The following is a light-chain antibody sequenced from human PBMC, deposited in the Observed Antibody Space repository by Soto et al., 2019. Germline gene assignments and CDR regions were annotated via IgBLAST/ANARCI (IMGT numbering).Light chain of an antibody. CDR2: AAS. Sequence: DIQLTQSPSFLSPSVGDRVSITRRASQGISSYLAWYQQKPGKAPKLLIYAASILQSGVPSRFSGSGSGTEFALTISRLQPEDFATYYCQQLNSYPLPFGGGTKVEIK. V-gene: IGKV1-9*01. CDR3: QQLNSYPLP. CDR1: QGISSY. J-gene: IGKJ4*01.